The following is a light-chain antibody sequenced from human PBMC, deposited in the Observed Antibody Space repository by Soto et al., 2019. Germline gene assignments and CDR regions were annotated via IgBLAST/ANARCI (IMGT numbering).Light chain of an antibody. CDR3: QQYGTSEII. CDR2: GAS. Sequence: EIVLTQSPGTLSLSPGERATLSCSASQSVSSIYLAWYQQKPGQAPRLLIYGASSRATGIPDRFSGSGSGTDFTLTISRLEPEDFAVFFCQQYGTSEIIFGQGTRLEIK. J-gene: IGKJ5*01. CDR1: QSVSSIY. V-gene: IGKV3-20*01.